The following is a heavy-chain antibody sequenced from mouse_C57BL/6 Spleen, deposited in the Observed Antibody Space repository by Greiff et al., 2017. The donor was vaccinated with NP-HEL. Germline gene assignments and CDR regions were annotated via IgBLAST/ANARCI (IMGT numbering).Heavy chain of an antibody. CDR1: GYTFTSYW. Sequence: QVQLQQPGTELVKPGASVKLSCKASGYTFTSYWMHWVKQRPGQGLEWIGNINPRNGGTNYNEKFKSKATLTVDKSSSTAYMQLSSLTAEDSAVYYCARERLPYYFDDWGQGTTLTVSS. CDR2: INPRNGGT. D-gene: IGHD1-2*01. CDR3: ARERLPYYFDD. V-gene: IGHV1-53*01. J-gene: IGHJ2*01.